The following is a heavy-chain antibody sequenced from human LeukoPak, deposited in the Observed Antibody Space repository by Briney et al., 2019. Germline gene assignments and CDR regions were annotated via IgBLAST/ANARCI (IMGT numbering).Heavy chain of an antibody. V-gene: IGHV1-46*01. CDR2: INPSGGST. CDR1: GYTFTSYY. CDR3: ARLNKRSTVTVSLIFDY. D-gene: IGHD4-17*01. Sequence: ASVKVSCKASGYTFTSYYMHWVRQAPGQGLEWMGIINPSGGSTSYAQKFQGRVTMTRDTSISTAYMELSRLRSDDTAVYYCARLNKRSTVTVSLIFDYWGQGTLVTVSS. J-gene: IGHJ4*02.